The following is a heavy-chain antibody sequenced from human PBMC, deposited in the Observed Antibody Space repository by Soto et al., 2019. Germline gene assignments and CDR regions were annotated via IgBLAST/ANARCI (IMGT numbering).Heavy chain of an antibody. CDR2: IKQDGSET. CDR1: GFTFSSNW. CDR3: ARDRGYCRGGTCYSVLDF. V-gene: IGHV3-7*01. D-gene: IGHD2-15*01. Sequence: GGSLRLSCAVSGFTFSSNWMNWVRQAPGKGLERVDNIKQDGSETYYVDSVKGRFTISRDNAKSSLYLQMNSLRAEDTAVYYCARDRGYCRGGTCYSVLDFWGQGTLVTAPQ. J-gene: IGHJ4*02.